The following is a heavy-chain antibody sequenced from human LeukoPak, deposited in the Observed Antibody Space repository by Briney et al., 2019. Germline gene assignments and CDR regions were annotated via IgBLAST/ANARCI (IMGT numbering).Heavy chain of an antibody. J-gene: IGHJ4*02. V-gene: IGHV3-30*18. CDR2: ISYDGSNK. CDR3: AKALCDSGSYCY. CDR1: GFTFSSYG. D-gene: IGHD3-10*01. Sequence: PEGSLRLSCAASGFTFSSYGMHWVRQAPGKGLEWVAVISYDGSNKYYADSVEGRFTISRDNSENTLYLQMNSLRAEDTAVYYCAKALCDSGSYCYWGQGTLVTVSS.